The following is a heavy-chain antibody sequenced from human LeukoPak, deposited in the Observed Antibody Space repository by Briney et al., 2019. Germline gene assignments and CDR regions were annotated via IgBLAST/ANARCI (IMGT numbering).Heavy chain of an antibody. CDR1: GFTFSSYA. V-gene: IGHV3-23*01. CDR3: AKDREGITIFGVVIMAFDY. Sequence: GGSLRLSCVASGFTFSSYAMSWVRQAPGKGLEWVSAISGSGGSTYYADSEKGRFTISRDNSKNTLYLQMNSLRAEDTAVYYCAKDREGITIFGVVIMAFDYWGQGTLVTVSS. CDR2: ISGSGGST. D-gene: IGHD3-3*01. J-gene: IGHJ4*02.